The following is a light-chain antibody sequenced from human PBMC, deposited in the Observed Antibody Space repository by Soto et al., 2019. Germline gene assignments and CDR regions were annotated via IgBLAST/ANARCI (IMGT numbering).Light chain of an antibody. Sequence: DIQMTQSPSTLSGSVGDRVAITCRASQTISSWLAWYQQKPGKAPKLLIYKASTLKSGVPSRFSGSGSGTEFTLTISSLQPDDFATYYCQQANSFPALTFGGGTKVDIK. CDR1: QTISSW. CDR3: QQANSFPALT. V-gene: IGKV1-5*03. CDR2: KAS. J-gene: IGKJ4*01.